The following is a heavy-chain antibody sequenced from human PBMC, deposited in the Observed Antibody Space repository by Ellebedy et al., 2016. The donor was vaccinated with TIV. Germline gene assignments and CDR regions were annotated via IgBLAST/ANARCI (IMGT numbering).Heavy chain of an antibody. CDR1: GFTFSSYS. J-gene: IGHJ4*02. CDR2: ISSSSSYI. D-gene: IGHD3-22*01. Sequence: GESLKISXAASGFTFSSYSMNWVRQAPGKGLEWVSSISSSSSYIYYADSVKGRFTISRDNAKNSLYLQMNSLRAEDTAVYYCARGVHYYYDSSGYYYFDYWGQGTLVTVSS. CDR3: ARGVHYYYDSSGYYYFDY. V-gene: IGHV3-21*01.